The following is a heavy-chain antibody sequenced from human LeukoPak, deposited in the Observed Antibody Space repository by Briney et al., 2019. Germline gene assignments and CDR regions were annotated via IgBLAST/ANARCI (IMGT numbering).Heavy chain of an antibody. D-gene: IGHD3-10*01. V-gene: IGHV2-5*01. CDR3: AHTERIMVRGDILSETFDY. CDR2: IYWNYAK. J-gene: IGHJ4*02. CDR1: GFSLITSGVG. Sequence: SGPTRVNPTQTLTLTCPFSGFSLITSGVGVNWIRQPPGKPLEWLALIYWNYAKRFSPSLKSRLSITKQTSINQVVLTMTNMDPVDTATYYCAHTERIMVRGDILSETFDYWGRGRLVTVSS.